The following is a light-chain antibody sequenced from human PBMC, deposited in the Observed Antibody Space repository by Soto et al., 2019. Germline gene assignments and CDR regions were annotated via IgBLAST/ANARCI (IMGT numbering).Light chain of an antibody. CDR1: QSISSY. Sequence: DVQMTLSKCSLSASVGGRVTITCRASQSISSYLNWYQQKPGQAPRLLIYAASSLQSGIPARFSGSGSGTDFTLTISSLEPEDFAAYYCQQSYNTPLTFGGGTKVDIK. J-gene: IGKJ4*01. CDR2: AAS. CDR3: QQSYNTPLT. V-gene: IGKV1-39*01.